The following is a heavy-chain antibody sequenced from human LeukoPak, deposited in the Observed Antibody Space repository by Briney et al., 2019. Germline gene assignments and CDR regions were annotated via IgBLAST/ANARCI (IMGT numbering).Heavy chain of an antibody. CDR3: ARDRYYYDSSGQFDY. CDR2: IWYDGSNK. V-gene: IGHV3-33*01. Sequence: PGTSLRLSCAASGFTFSSYGMHWVRQAPGKGLEWVALIWYDGSNKYYADSVKGRFTISRDNSKNTLYLQMNSLRADDTAVYYCARDRYYYDSSGQFDYWGQGTLVTVSS. J-gene: IGHJ4*02. CDR1: GFTFSSYG. D-gene: IGHD3-22*01.